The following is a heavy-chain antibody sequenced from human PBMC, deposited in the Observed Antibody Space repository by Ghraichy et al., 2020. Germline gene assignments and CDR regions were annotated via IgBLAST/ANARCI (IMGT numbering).Heavy chain of an antibody. D-gene: IGHD2-2*01. V-gene: IGHV3-30*04. CDR2: FSYDGRGR. Sequence: GESLRLSCAASGFAFSNYAMHWVRQAPGKGLEWVAVFSYDGRGRFYADSVKGRFTISRDNSRNTLYLQMNSLRVDDTAVYYCARELAPTATYYYAMDVWGQGTTVTVSS. J-gene: IGHJ6*02. CDR1: GFAFSNYA. CDR3: ARELAPTATYYYAMDV.